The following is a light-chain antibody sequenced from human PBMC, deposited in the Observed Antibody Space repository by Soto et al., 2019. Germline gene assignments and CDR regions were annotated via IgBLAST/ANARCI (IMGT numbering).Light chain of an antibody. Sequence: EIVMTQSPATLSVSPGERATLSCRASQSVSSTLAWYQQKPDQAPRLLIYGASTRATGIPARFSGSGSGTEFTLTISSLQSEDFAVYYCQQYNNRWTFGQGTKVEIK. J-gene: IGKJ1*01. V-gene: IGKV3-15*01. CDR2: GAS. CDR3: QQYNNRWT. CDR1: QSVSST.